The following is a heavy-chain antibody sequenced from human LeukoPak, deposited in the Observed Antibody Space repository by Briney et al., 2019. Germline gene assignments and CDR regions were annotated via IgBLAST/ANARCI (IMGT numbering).Heavy chain of an antibody. J-gene: IGHJ4*02. Sequence: GGSLRLSCAASGFTFSSYWMHWVRQAPGKGLEWVSSISSSSSYIYYADSVKGRFTISRDNAKKSLYLQMNSLRAEDTAVYYCARADWDTAMIDYWGQGTLVTVSS. CDR1: GFTFSSYW. CDR3: ARADWDTAMIDY. D-gene: IGHD5-18*01. CDR2: ISSSSSYI. V-gene: IGHV3-21*01.